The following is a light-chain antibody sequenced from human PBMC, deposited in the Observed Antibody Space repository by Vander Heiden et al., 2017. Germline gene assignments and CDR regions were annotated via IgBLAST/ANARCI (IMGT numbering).Light chain of an antibody. CDR1: QGISTY. Sequence: IYAPSSFSASTGDRVTITCRASQGISTYLARYTQKPGNATKLLIYSESTLPSGVPSRFSGSGSGKDSPLTISRLQSEDFANYYCQQNNSYPLTFGRGTKVDIK. V-gene: IGKV1-8*01. CDR2: SES. J-gene: IGKJ3*01. CDR3: QQNNSYPLT.